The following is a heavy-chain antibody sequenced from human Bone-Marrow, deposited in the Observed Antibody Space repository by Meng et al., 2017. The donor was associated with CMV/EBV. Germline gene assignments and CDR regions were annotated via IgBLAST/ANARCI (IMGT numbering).Heavy chain of an antibody. J-gene: IGHJ6*02. CDR3: ASESATYLGGRIYYHGMYV. D-gene: IGHD1-26*01. CDR1: GGSFGGHY. Sequence: SETLSLTCAVYGGSFGGHYWSWIRQPPGKGLEWIGEINHSGSTNYNSSLKSRVTISLDTSKNQFSLRLTSVTAADTAVYYCASESATYLGGRIYYHGMYVWGQGTTVTVSS. CDR2: INHSGST. V-gene: IGHV4-34*01.